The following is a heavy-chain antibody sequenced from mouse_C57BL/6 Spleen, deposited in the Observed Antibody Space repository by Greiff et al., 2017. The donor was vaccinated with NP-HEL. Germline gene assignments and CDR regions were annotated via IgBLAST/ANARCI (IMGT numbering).Heavy chain of an antibody. D-gene: IGHD1-1*01. CDR2: IDPSDSYT. CDR1: GYTFTSYW. J-gene: IGHJ4*01. V-gene: IGHV1-69*01. CDR3: ARSRWVEGDAMDY. Sequence: QVQLQQPGAELVMPGASVKLSCKASGYTFTSYWMHWVKQRPGQGLEWIGEIDPSDSYTNYNQKFKGKSTLTVDKSSSTAYMQLSSLTSEDSAVYYCARSRWVEGDAMDYWGQGTSVTVSS.